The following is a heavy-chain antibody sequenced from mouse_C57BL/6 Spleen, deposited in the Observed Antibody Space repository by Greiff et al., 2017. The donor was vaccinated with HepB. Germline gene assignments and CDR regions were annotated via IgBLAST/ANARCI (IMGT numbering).Heavy chain of an antibody. CDR1: GFTFSDYG. V-gene: IGHV5-17*01. J-gene: IGHJ3*01. D-gene: IGHD2-4*01. CDR3: ARSYYDYDEGFAY. CDR2: ISSGSSTI. Sequence: DVQLVESGGGLVKPGGSLKLSCAASGFTFSDYGMHWVRQAPEKGLEWVAYISSGSSTIYYADTVKGRFTISRDNAKNTLFLQMTSLRSEDTAMYYCARSYYDYDEGFAYWGQGTLVTVSA.